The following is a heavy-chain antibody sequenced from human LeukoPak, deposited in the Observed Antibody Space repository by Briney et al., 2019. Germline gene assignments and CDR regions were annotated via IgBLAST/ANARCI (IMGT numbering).Heavy chain of an antibody. J-gene: IGHJ6*02. V-gene: IGHV3-53*01. Sequence: PGGSLRLSCAASGFTVSSNYMSWVRQAPGKGLEWVSVIYSGGSTYYADSVKGRFTISRDNSKNTLYLQMNSLRAEDTAVYYCAREFARDRYYYGMDVWGQGTTVTVSS. CDR3: AREFARDRYYYGMDV. CDR2: IYSGGST. CDR1: GFTVSSNY.